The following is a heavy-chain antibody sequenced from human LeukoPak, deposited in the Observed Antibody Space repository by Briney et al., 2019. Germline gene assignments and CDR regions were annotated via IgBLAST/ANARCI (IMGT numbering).Heavy chain of an antibody. CDR3: ARHEIAVAGNGFSVDYYYYMDV. V-gene: IGHV5-51*01. J-gene: IGHJ6*03. Sequence: GESLKISCKGSGYSFTSYWIGWVRQMPGKGLEWMGIIYPGDSDTRYSPSFQGQVTISADKSISTAYLQWSSLKASDTAMYYCARHEIAVAGNGFSVDYYYYMDVWGKGTTVTVSS. CDR2: IYPGDSDT. D-gene: IGHD6-19*01. CDR1: GYSFTSYW.